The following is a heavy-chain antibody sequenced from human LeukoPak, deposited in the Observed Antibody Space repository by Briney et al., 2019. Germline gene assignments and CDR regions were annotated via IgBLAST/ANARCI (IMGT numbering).Heavy chain of an antibody. D-gene: IGHD2-2*01. Sequence: GGSLRLSCAASGFTFSSYAMSWLRQAPGKGLEWVSAISGSGGSTYYADSVKGRFTISRDNSKNTLYLQMNSLRAEDTAVYYCAKSTCSSTSCYQGEVYYYYMDVWGKGTTVTVSS. CDR1: GFTFSSYA. V-gene: IGHV3-23*01. CDR3: AKSTCSSTSCYQGEVYYYYMDV. CDR2: ISGSGGST. J-gene: IGHJ6*03.